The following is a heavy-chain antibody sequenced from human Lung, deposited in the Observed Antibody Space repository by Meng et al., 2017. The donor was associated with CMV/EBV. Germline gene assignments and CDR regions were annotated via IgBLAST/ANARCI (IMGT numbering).Heavy chain of an antibody. CDR3: LRRSGGSV. J-gene: IGHJ1*01. D-gene: IGHD3-10*01. CDR1: GDSITNHNW. Sequence: APLGGPGPERRKPSETLSLTWAVPGDSITNHNWWAWVRQPPGKGLEWIGEIPHRGSSAYNPSLKSRVSMSIDKSKNQFSLKLTSVTAADTAVYHCLRRSGGSVWGQGTLVTVSS. CDR2: IPHRGSS. V-gene: IGHV4-4*02.